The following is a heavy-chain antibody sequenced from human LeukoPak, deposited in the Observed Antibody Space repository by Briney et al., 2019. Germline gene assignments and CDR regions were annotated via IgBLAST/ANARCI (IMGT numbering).Heavy chain of an antibody. CDR1: GFTFSNAW. CDR3: TRRKQWLLDAFDI. Sequence: QPGGSLRLSCAASGFTFSNAWMSWVRQAPGKGLEWVGRIRSKANSYATAYAASVKGRFTISRDDSKNTAYLQMNSLKTEDTAVYYCTRRKQWLLDAFDIWGQGTMVTVSS. D-gene: IGHD6-19*01. J-gene: IGHJ3*02. CDR2: IRSKANSYAT. V-gene: IGHV3-73*01.